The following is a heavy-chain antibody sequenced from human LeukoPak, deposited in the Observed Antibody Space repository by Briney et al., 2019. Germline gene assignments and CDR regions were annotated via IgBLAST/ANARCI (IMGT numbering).Heavy chain of an antibody. CDR1: GFTFSSYA. V-gene: IGHV3-23*01. CDR3: AKDSYSGSYIYYYGMDV. D-gene: IGHD3-10*01. J-gene: IGHJ6*02. CDR2: ISGSGGST. Sequence: GGSLRLSCAASGFTFSSYAMSWVRQAPGKGQEWVSAISGSGGSTYYADSVKGRFTISRDNSKNTLYLQMNSLRAEDTAVYYCAKDSYSGSYIYYYGMDVWGQGTTVTVSS.